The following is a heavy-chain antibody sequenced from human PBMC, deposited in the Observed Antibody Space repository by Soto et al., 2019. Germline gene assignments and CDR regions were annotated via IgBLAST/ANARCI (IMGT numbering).Heavy chain of an antibody. J-gene: IGHJ5*02. Sequence: PGGSLRLSCAASGFTFSSSTMNWVRQAPGKGLEWVSAIIDSGGYTYYADSVKGRFTISRDNSKNTLYLQMNSLRAEDTAVYYCAKDGYSSSWNWFDPWGQGTLVTVSS. D-gene: IGHD6-13*01. CDR3: AKDGYSSSWNWFDP. CDR1: GFTFSSST. CDR2: IIDSGGYT. V-gene: IGHV3-23*01.